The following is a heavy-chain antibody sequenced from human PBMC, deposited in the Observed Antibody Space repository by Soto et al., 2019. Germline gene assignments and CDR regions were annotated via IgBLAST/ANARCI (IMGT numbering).Heavy chain of an antibody. CDR2: IRSKGFGGTT. CDR3: ARDLRGSIYVFDY. CDR1: GLTFGDYT. J-gene: IGHJ4*02. Sequence: RRLSCTTSGLTFGDYTMGWVRQAPGKGLEWVGFIRSKGFGGTTEYAASVKGRFTISRDDSKSIAYLQMSSLKTEDTAVYCCARDLRGSIYVFDYWGQGALVTVSS. D-gene: IGHD3-10*02. V-gene: IGHV3-49*04.